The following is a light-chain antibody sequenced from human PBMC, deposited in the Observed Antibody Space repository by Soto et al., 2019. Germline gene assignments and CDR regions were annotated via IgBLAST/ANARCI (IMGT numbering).Light chain of an antibody. CDR3: QQYHRASVT. CDR1: HRLHND. V-gene: IGKV1-5*01. Sequence: DIQMTQCPATLSASVGDRVTLTCRASHRLHNDLDWYQQKPGKAPNPLIYEASPLERGGPSRFSGTGTGTEFTLAISSLHPDAFATYYCQQYHRASVTFGQGTRLEIK. CDR2: EAS. J-gene: IGKJ5*01.